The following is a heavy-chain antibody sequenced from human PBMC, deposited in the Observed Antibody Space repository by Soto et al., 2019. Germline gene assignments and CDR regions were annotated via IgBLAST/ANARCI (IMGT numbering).Heavy chain of an antibody. Sequence: SLRLSCEASGFTFSHYEMNWVRQAPGKGLEWVSYISGSDGTIYYADSVKGRFTISRDNAKHSLYLQMNSLRAEDTAVYYCTREAKDSEVPAGMDAWGQGTTVTVSS. V-gene: IGHV3-48*03. CDR2: ISGSDGTI. CDR3: TREAKDSEVPAGMDA. CDR1: GFTFSHYE. J-gene: IGHJ6*02. D-gene: IGHD1-1*01.